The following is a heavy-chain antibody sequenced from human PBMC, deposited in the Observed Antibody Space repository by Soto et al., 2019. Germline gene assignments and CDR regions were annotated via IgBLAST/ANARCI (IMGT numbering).Heavy chain of an antibody. CDR2: VHHTGST. Sequence: TLSLTCAVSGASISGGGNSWNWIRQPPGKGLEWIGYVHHTGSTYYTPSLKSRVTISLDRSKNQFSLQLTSVTAADTAVYYCARTDVYTSQGDYLNSWRQGARVTVSS. D-gene: IGHD1-20*01. J-gene: IGHJ4*02. CDR3: ARTDVYTSQGDYLNS. V-gene: IGHV4-30-2*01. CDR1: GASISGGGNS.